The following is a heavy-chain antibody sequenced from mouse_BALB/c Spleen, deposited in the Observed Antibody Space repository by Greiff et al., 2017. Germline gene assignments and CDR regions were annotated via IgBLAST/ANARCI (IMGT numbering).Heavy chain of an antibody. CDR2: ISDGGSYT. V-gene: IGHV5-4*02. Sequence: EVKLQESGGGLVKPGGSLKLSCAASGFTFSDYYMYWVRQTPEKRLEWVATISDGGSYTYYPDSVKGRFTISRDNAKNNLYLQMSSLKSEDTAMYYCARVELTGYAMDYWGQGTSVTVSS. CDR3: ARVELTGYAMDY. CDR1: GFTFSDYY. D-gene: IGHD4-1*01. J-gene: IGHJ4*01.